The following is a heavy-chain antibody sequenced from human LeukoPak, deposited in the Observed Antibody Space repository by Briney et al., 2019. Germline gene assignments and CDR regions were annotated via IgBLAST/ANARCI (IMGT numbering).Heavy chain of an antibody. CDR3: ARRMTGDAFDI. J-gene: IGHJ3*02. CDR2: INPSGGST. V-gene: IGHV1-46*01. CDR1: GYTFTSYC. Sequence: ASVKVSCKASGYTFTSYCMHWVRQAPGQGLEWMGIINPSGGSTSYAQKFQGRVTMTRDTSTSTVYMELSSLRSEDTAVYYCARRMTGDAFDIWGQGTMVTVSS. D-gene: IGHD3-9*01.